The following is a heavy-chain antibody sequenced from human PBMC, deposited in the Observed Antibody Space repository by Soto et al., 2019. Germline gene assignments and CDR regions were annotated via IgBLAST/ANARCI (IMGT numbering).Heavy chain of an antibody. CDR2: ISPSGGST. J-gene: IGHJ4*02. Sequence: GASVKVSCKESGYIFTSNYIHWVRQAPGQGLEWMGLISPSGGSTSYAQKFQGRVTVTRDTSTSTVYMELSSLRSEDTALYYCARDKGSFYVFDYWGRGTQVTVS. CDR1: GYIFTSNY. V-gene: IGHV1-46*01. CDR3: ARDKGSFYVFDY. D-gene: IGHD3-16*01.